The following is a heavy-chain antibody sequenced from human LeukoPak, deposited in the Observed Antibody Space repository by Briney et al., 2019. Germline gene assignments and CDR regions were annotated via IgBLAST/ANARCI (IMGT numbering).Heavy chain of an antibody. CDR2: ISYDGSNK. CDR1: GFTFSSYG. CDR3: AKDRLGFDT. D-gene: IGHD3-16*01. V-gene: IGHV3-30*18. Sequence: GGSLRLSCAASGFTFSSYGMHWVRQAPGKGLEWVAVISYDGSNKYYADSVKGRFTISRDNSKNTLYLQMNSLRAEDTAVYYCAKDRLGFDTWGQGTMVTVSS. J-gene: IGHJ3*02.